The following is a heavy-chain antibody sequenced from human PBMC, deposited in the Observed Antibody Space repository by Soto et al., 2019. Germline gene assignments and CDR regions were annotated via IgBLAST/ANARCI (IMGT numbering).Heavy chain of an antibody. CDR3: ARDSNDYIWGTTPGDY. Sequence: QVHLVQSGAEVKKPGASVKVSCKASVYNFTSYGFSWVRQAPGQGLEWMGWVSAYNGDTTYTQSLQGRVTMTTDTSTSTAYMELRSLRSDDTAVYYCARDSNDYIWGTTPGDYWGQGTLVTVSS. D-gene: IGHD3-16*01. V-gene: IGHV1-18*01. J-gene: IGHJ4*02. CDR1: VYNFTSYG. CDR2: VSAYNGDT.